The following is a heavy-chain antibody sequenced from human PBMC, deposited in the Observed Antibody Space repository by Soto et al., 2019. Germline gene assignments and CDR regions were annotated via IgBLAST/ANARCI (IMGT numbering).Heavy chain of an antibody. D-gene: IGHD5-18*01. V-gene: IGHV4-30-4*01. Sequence: SETLSLTCTVSGGSISSGDYYWSWIRQPPGKGLEWIGYIYYRGSTYYNPSLKSRVTISVDTSKNQFSLKLSSVTAADTAVYYCARVGYSYGSGEYYFDYWGQGTLVTVSS. CDR2: IYYRGST. CDR3: ARVGYSYGSGEYYFDY. CDR1: GGSISSGDYY. J-gene: IGHJ4*02.